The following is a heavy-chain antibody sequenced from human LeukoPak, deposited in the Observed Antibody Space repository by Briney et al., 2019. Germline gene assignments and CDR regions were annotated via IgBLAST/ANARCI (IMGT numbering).Heavy chain of an antibody. V-gene: IGHV3-33*01. Sequence: PGGSLRLSCAASGFTFSSYGMHWVRQAPGKGLEGVAVIWYDGSNKYYADSVKGRFTISRDNSKNTLYLQMNSLRAEDTAVYYCAREYGKCSDYWGQGTLVTVSS. CDR3: AREYGKCSDY. J-gene: IGHJ4*02. CDR2: IWYDGSNK. D-gene: IGHD1-26*01. CDR1: GFTFSSYG.